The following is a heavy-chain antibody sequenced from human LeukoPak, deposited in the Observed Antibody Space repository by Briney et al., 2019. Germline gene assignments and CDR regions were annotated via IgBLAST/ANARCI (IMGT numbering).Heavy chain of an antibody. V-gene: IGHV1-2*02. Sequence: ASVKVSCKASGYTFTDYYMYWVRQAPGQGLEWMGWINPNSGGTNYAQKFQGRVTMTRDTSISTAYMEISRLTSDDTALFYCAVAPGDYWGQGTLVTVSS. J-gene: IGHJ4*02. CDR3: AVAPGDY. CDR2: INPNSGGT. D-gene: IGHD2-21*01. CDR1: GYTFTDYY.